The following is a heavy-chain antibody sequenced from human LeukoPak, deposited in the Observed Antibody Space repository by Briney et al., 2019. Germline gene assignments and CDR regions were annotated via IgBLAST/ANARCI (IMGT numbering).Heavy chain of an antibody. CDR3: AKDPLLYSSSWPYYFDY. CDR1: GFTFDDYA. Sequence: PGRSLRLSCAASGFTFDDYAMHWVRQAPGKGLEWVSGISWNSGSIGYADSVKGRFTIPRDNAKNSLYLQMNSLRAEDTALYYCAKDPLLYSSSWPYYFDYWGQGTLVTVSS. J-gene: IGHJ4*02. D-gene: IGHD6-13*01. CDR2: ISWNSGSI. V-gene: IGHV3-9*01.